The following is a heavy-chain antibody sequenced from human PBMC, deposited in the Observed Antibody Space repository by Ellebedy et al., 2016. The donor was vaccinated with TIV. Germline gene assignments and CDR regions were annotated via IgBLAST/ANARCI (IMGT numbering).Heavy chain of an antibody. CDR2: IYYSGST. V-gene: IGHV4-59*01. Sequence: SETLSLXXTVSGGSISSYYWSWIRQPPGKGLEWIGYIYYSGSTNYNPSLKSRVTISVDTSKNQFSLKLSSVTAADTAVYYCASLYSSDYNWFDPWGQGTLVTVSS. D-gene: IGHD6-19*01. CDR3: ASLYSSDYNWFDP. J-gene: IGHJ5*02. CDR1: GGSISSYY.